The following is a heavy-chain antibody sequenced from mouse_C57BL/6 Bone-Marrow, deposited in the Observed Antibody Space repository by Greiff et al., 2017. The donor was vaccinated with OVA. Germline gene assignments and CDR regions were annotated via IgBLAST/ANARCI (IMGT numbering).Heavy chain of an antibody. CDR3: ARDFMVLFDY. CDR1: GFTFSSYA. D-gene: IGHD1-1*02. Sequence: VQLKESGGGLVKPGGSLKLSCAASGFTFSSYAMSWVRQTPEKRLEWVATISDGGSYTYYPDNVKGRFTISRDNAKNNLYLQMSHLKSEDTAMYYCARDFMVLFDYWGKGTTLTVSS. V-gene: IGHV5-4*01. CDR2: ISDGGSYT. J-gene: IGHJ2*01.